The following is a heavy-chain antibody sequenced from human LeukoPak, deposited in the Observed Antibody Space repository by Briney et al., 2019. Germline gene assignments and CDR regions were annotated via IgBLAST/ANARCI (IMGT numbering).Heavy chain of an antibody. Sequence: PSETLSLTCTASGGSISSYSWSWIRQPAGKGLEWIGRIYTSGSTNYNPSLKSRVTMSVDKSKNQFSLKLSSVTAADTAVYYCAREPFLYYYDSNGYYTSYFDYWGQGTLVTVSS. V-gene: IGHV4-4*07. D-gene: IGHD3-22*01. CDR1: GGSISSYS. CDR3: AREPFLYYYDSNGYYTSYFDY. J-gene: IGHJ4*02. CDR2: IYTSGST.